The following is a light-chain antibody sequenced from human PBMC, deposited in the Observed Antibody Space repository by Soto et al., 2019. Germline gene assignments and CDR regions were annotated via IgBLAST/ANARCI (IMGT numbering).Light chain of an antibody. Sequence: QSALTQPRSVSGSPGQSVTISCSGTSSDVGGYEYVSWYQQHPGKAPKLMIYEVSNRPSGVSNRFSGSKSGNTASLTISGLQAEDEADYYCSSYTSSSTLPYVFGTGTKLTVL. CDR1: SSDVGGYEY. CDR3: SSYTSSSTLPYV. V-gene: IGLV2-14*01. J-gene: IGLJ1*01. CDR2: EVS.